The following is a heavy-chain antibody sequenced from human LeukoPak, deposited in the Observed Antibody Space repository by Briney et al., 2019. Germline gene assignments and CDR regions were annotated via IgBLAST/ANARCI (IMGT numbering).Heavy chain of an antibody. CDR2: ISYDGSNK. CDR3: AKDPILFGVDAYGMDV. Sequence: AGGSLRLSCAASGFTFSSYAMHWVRQAPGKGLEWVAVISYDGSNKYYADSVKGRFTISRDNSKNTLYVQMNSLRAEDMAVYYCAKDPILFGVDAYGMDVWGQGTTVTVSS. CDR1: GFTFSSYA. J-gene: IGHJ6*02. V-gene: IGHV3-30-3*01. D-gene: IGHD3-3*01.